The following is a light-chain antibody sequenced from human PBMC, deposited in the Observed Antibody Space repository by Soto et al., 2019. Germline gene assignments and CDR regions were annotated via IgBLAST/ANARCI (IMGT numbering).Light chain of an antibody. CDR1: QSVLSSSNKKNY. J-gene: IGKJ4*01. V-gene: IGKV4-1*01. Sequence: DIVMTQSPDSLAVSLGERATINCKSSQSVLSSSNKKNYLAWHQQKPGQPPKLLISWASSRQSGVPDRFSGSGSGTDFTLTISSLQAEDVAGNYCQQHYSAPHTFAGGTKVDNK. CDR2: WAS. CDR3: QQHYSAPHT.